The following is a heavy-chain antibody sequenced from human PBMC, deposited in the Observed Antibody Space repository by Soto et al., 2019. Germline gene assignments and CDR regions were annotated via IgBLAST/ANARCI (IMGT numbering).Heavy chain of an antibody. CDR3: ARTRAPGRYYYGMDV. CDR2: IYPGDSDT. J-gene: IGHJ6*02. V-gene: IGHV5-51*01. D-gene: IGHD2-15*01. Sequence: PGESRKISCKGSGYSFTSYWIGWVRQMPGKGLEWMGIIYPGDSDTRYSPSFQGQVTISADKSISTAYLQWSSLKASDTAMYYCARTRAPGRYYYGMDVWGQGTTVTVS. CDR1: GYSFTSYW.